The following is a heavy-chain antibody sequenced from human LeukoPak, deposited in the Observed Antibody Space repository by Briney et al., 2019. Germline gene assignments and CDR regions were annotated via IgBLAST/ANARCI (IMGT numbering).Heavy chain of an antibody. CDR1: GFTFSSYN. V-gene: IGHV3-48*04. Sequence: GGSLRLSCAASGFTFSSYNMNWVRQAPGKGLEWVSYISDSSSTIYYADSVKGRFTISRDNAKNSLYLQMNSLRAEDTAVYYCARVAEKGYYYGMDVWGQGTTVTVSS. J-gene: IGHJ6*02. D-gene: IGHD1-14*01. CDR3: ARVAEKGYYYGMDV. CDR2: ISDSSSTI.